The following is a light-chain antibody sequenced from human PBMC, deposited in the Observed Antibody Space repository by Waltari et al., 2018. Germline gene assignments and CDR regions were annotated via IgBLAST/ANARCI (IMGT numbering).Light chain of an antibody. CDR1: QSISSW. V-gene: IGKV1-5*01. J-gene: IGKJ1*01. CDR2: DAS. Sequence: DIQMTQSPSTLSASVGDRVTITCRASQSISSWLAWYQKTPGKVPKLLIDDASSLESGVPSRFSGSGSGTEFTLTISSLQPDDFATYYCQQYNSYSWTFGQGTKVEIK. CDR3: QQYNSYSWT.